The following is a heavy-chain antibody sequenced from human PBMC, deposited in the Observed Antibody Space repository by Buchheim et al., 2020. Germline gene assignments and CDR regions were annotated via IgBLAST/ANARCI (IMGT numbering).Heavy chain of an antibody. J-gene: IGHJ4*02. V-gene: IGHV3-7*01. Sequence: EVQLVESGGGLVQPGGSLRLSCAASGFTFSSYWMSWVRQAPGKGLEWVANIKQDGSEKYYVDSVKGRFTISRDNAKNSLYLQRNSLGPEETAVYYCARVPGDLYYYVSGSYYTGGEFDYWGQGTL. D-gene: IGHD3-10*01. CDR3: ARVPGDLYYYVSGSYYTGGEFDY. CDR2: IKQDGSEK. CDR1: GFTFSSYW.